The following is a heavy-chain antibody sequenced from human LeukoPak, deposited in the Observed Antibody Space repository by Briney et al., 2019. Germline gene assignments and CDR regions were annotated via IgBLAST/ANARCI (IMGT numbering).Heavy chain of an antibody. CDR3: ARGSGWYQTDY. D-gene: IGHD6-19*01. Sequence: ASVKVSCKASGYTFTGYYMHWVRQAPGQGLEWMGWINPNSGGTSYAQKFQGRVTMTRDTSISTAYMELSRLRSDDTAVYYCARGSGWYQTDYWGQGTLVTVSS. J-gene: IGHJ4*02. V-gene: IGHV1-2*02. CDR2: INPNSGGT. CDR1: GYTFTGYY.